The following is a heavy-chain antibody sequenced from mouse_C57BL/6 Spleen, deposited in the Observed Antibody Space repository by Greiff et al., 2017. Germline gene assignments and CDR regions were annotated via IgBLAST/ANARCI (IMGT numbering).Heavy chain of an antibody. CDR3: TRKGIITTVVATDGYFDV. CDR1: GYTFTDYE. V-gene: IGHV1-15*01. Sequence: VQLQQSGAELVRPGASVTLSCKASGYTFTDYEMHWVKQTPVHGLEWIGAIDPETGGTAYNQKFKGKATLTADKSSSTAYMELRSLTSEDSAVYYCTRKGIITTVVATDGYFDVWGTGTTVTVSS. CDR2: IDPETGGT. J-gene: IGHJ1*03. D-gene: IGHD1-1*01.